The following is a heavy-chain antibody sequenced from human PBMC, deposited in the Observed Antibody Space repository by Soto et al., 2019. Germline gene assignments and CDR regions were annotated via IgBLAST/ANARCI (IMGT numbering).Heavy chain of an antibody. J-gene: IGHJ6*02. CDR2: ISKDGSNK. CDR3: AKVIRADSTASNFYYYSGMDV. CDR1: GFSFSTYG. V-gene: IGHV3-30*18. Sequence: QVQMVASGGGVVQPGRSLRLSCAASGFSFSTYGMHWVRQAPGKGLEWMAVISKDGSNKYYADSVKGRFTISRDNSKDTLFLQRNSLRGEDTAIYYCAKVIRADSTASNFYYYSGMDVWGQGTTVTVSS. D-gene: IGHD6-6*01.